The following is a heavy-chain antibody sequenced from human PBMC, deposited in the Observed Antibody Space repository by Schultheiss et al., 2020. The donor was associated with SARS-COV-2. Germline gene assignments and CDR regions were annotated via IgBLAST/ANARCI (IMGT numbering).Heavy chain of an antibody. CDR1: GYTFISYS. V-gene: IGHV1-18*04. J-gene: IGHJ4*02. Sequence: ASVKVSCKASGYTFISYSISWVRQAPGQGLEWMAWINTYNGNKNSAQKLQGRVTMTTDTSTSTAYMELRSLRSDDTAVYYCANHYYYDSSGYFGWGQGTLVTVSS. D-gene: IGHD3-22*01. CDR3: ANHYYYDSSGYFG. CDR2: INTYNGNK.